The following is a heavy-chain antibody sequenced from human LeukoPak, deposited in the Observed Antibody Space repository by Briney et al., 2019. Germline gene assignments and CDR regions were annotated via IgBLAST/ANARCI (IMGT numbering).Heavy chain of an antibody. D-gene: IGHD5-24*01. J-gene: IGHJ4*02. CDR3: ARGSRDGYNHFDY. CDR2: IYYSGST. Sequence: SETLSLTCTISGGSITSYHWSWIRQPPGKGLEWIGYIYYSGSTDYNPSLKSRVTISVDTSKNQFSLNLRSVTAADTAVYYCARGSRDGYNHFDYWGQGTLVTVSS. V-gene: IGHV4-59*01. CDR1: GGSITSYH.